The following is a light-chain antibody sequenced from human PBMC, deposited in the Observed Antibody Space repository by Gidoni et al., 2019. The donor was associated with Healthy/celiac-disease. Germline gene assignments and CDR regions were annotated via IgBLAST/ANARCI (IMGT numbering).Light chain of an antibody. V-gene: IGKV3-20*01. CDR3: QQYGSSPVYT. CDR1: QSVSSSH. Sequence: ELVLTQSPGTLSLSPGERATLSCRASQSVSSSHLAWYQQKPGQAPRLLIYGASSRATGIPDRFSGSGSGTDFTLTISRLEPEDFAVYYCQQYGSSPVYTFGQGTKLEIK. J-gene: IGKJ2*01. CDR2: GAS.